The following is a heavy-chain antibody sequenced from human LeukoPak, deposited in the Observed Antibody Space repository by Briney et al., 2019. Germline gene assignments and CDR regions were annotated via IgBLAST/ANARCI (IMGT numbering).Heavy chain of an antibody. CDR3: ARELSVVYYYGMDV. V-gene: IGHV1-3*01. J-gene: IGHJ6*04. Sequence: ASVKVSCKASGYTFTSYAMHWVRQAPGQRLEWMGWINAGNGNTKYSQKFQGRVTITRDTSASTAYMELSSLRSEDTAVYYCARELSVVYYYGMDVWGKGTTVTVSS. D-gene: IGHD2-15*01. CDR1: GYTFTSYA. CDR2: INAGNGNT.